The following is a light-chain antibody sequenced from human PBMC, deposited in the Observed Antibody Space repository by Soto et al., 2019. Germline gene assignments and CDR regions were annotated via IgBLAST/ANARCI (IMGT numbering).Light chain of an antibody. J-gene: IGKJ4*01. CDR3: QQYENLPPT. V-gene: IGKV1-33*01. Sequence: DIRMTQSPSSLSASVGDRITITCQASQDINNFVNWYQQKPGKAPRLMIHDTSNVEGGVPSRFSGTGSGTDFTFTISSLQPEDIATYYCQQYENLPPTFGGGTKVEIK. CDR1: QDINNF. CDR2: DTS.